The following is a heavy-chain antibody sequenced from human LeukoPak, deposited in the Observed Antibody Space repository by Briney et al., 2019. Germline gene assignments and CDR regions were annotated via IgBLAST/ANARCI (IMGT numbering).Heavy chain of an antibody. D-gene: IGHD3-3*01. V-gene: IGHV3-7*01. CDR2: IKQDGSEK. Sequence: GGSLRLSCAASGFIFSSYWMSWVRQAPGKGLEWVANIKQDGSEKYYVDSVKGRFTISRDNAKNSLYLQMNSLRAEDTAVYYCARDSYDFWSGYYIDYWGQGTLVTVSS. CDR3: ARDSYDFWSGYYIDY. CDR1: GFIFSSYW. J-gene: IGHJ4*02.